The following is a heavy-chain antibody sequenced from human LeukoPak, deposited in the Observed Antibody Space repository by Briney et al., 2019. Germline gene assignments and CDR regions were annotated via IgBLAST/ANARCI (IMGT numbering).Heavy chain of an antibody. CDR1: GGSISSYY. CDR3: ARLNPRYCSSTSCRRDYYYGMDV. V-gene: IGHV4-59*01. D-gene: IGHD2-2*01. Sequence: PSETLSLTCTVSGGSISSYYWSWIRQPPGKGLEWIGYIYYSESTNYNPSLKSRVTISVDTSKNQFSLKLSSVTAADTAVYYCARLNPRYCSSTSCRRDYYYGMDVWGQGTTVTVSS. CDR2: IYYSEST. J-gene: IGHJ6*02.